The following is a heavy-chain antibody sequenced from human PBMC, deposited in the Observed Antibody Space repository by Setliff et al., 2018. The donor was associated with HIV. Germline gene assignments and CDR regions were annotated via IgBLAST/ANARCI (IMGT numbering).Heavy chain of an antibody. CDR1: GYTFTSYY. CDR2: INPGGGST. V-gene: IGHV1-46*01. J-gene: IGHJ6*02. D-gene: IGHD3-16*01. CDR3: ARGWGGQDSYYYGMDV. Sequence: PSVKVSCKASGYTFTSYYMHWVRQAPGQGLEWMGVINPGGGSTTYAQKFQGRVTMTRDTSTSTVYMELSSLRSQDTAMYYCARGWGGQDSYYYGMDVWGQGTTVTVSS.